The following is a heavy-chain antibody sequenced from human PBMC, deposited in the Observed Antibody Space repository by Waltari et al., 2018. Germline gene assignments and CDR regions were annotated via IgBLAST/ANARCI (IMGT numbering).Heavy chain of an antibody. CDR3: ARGDGDGANFYFDY. D-gene: IGHD1-1*01. J-gene: IGHJ4*02. CDR2: IYTSGNT. V-gene: IGHV4-61*02. CDR1: GGSLNSGRYS. Sequence: QVQLQESGPGLVKPSQPLSLTCTVSGGSLNSGRYSWSWIRQPAGKGLEWIGLIYTSGNTKYNPSLKSRVTISLDTSNNQFSLSLGSVTAADTAVYYCARGDGDGANFYFDYWGQGTLVTGSS.